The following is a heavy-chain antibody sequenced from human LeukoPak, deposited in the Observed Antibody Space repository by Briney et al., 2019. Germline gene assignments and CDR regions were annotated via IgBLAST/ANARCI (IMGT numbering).Heavy chain of an antibody. V-gene: IGHV3-21*01. D-gene: IGHD2-15*01. Sequence: GGSLRLSCAASGFTFSSYSMNWLRQARGKGLEGVSSISSSSSYIYYADSVKGRFTISRDNAKNSLYLQMNSLRAEDTAVYYCAREHCSGGSCYPDAFDIWGQGTMVTVSS. CDR3: AREHCSGGSCYPDAFDI. CDR1: GFTFSSYS. J-gene: IGHJ3*02. CDR2: ISSSSSYI.